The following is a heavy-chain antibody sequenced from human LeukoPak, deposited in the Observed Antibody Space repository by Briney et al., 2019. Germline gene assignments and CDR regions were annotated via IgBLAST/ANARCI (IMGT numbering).Heavy chain of an antibody. CDR2: ISSSGSTI. V-gene: IGHV3-11*01. CDR3: AKDLSTWTSTYYFDY. J-gene: IGHJ4*02. D-gene: IGHD2/OR15-2a*01. Sequence: PGGSLRLSCAASGFTFSDYYMSWIRQAPGKGLEWVSYISSSGSTIYYADSVKGRFTISRDNAKNTLYLQMNSLRAEDTAVYYCAKDLSTWTSTYYFDYWGQGTLVTVSS. CDR1: GFTFSDYY.